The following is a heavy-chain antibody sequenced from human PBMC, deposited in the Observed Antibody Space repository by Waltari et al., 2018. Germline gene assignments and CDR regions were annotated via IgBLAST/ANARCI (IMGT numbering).Heavy chain of an antibody. CDR2: INHSGSI. CDR1: GGSFNGYY. V-gene: IGHV4-34*02. Sequence: QVQLQQWGAGLLKPSETLSLTCAVYGGSFNGYYWSWIRQPPGKGLEWLGEINHSGSINSTPSLKSRVAAAVDTSKNQFSLRRRSVTAADTAVYYCARGGRGTYNSRTRRYFDYWGQGTLVTVSS. D-gene: IGHD6-13*01. CDR3: ARGGRGTYNSRTRRYFDY. J-gene: IGHJ4*02.